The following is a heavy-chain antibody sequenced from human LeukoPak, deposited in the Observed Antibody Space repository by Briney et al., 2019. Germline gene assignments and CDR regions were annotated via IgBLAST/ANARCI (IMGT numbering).Heavy chain of an antibody. CDR1: GYTFTSYG. V-gene: IGHV1-46*01. Sequence: GASVKVSCKASGYTFTSYGISWVRQAPGQGLEWMGIINPSGGSTSYAQKFQGRVTMTRDTSTSTVYMELSSLRSEDTAVYYCARALDYYGSGSYIDYWGQGTLVTVSS. CDR2: INPSGGST. D-gene: IGHD3-10*01. CDR3: ARALDYYGSGSYIDY. J-gene: IGHJ4*02.